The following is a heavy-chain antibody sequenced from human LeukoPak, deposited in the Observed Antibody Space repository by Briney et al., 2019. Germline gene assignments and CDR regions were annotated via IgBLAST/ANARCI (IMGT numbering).Heavy chain of an antibody. V-gene: IGHV3-23*01. CDR2: ISGSGGST. Sequence: GGSLRLSCAASRFTFSRYAMSWVRQAPGKGLEWVSAISGSGGSTYYADSVKGRFTISRDNSKNTLYLQMNSLSAEDTAVYYCAKVRDARGYWGQGTLVTVSS. J-gene: IGHJ4*02. CDR1: RFTFSRYA. D-gene: IGHD3-10*01. CDR3: AKVRDARGY.